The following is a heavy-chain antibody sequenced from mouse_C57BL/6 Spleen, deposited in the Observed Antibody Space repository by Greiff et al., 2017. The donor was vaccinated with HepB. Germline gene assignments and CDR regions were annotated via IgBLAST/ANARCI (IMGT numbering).Heavy chain of an antibody. D-gene: IGHD2-4*01. CDR3: AREGDYGVDY. V-gene: IGHV5-16*01. Sequence: EVQVVESEGGLVQPGSSMKLSCTASGFTFSDYYMAWVRQVPEKGLEWVANINYDGSSTYYLDSLKSRFIISRDNAKNILYLQMSSLKSEDTATYYCAREGDYGVDYWGQGTTLTVSS. CDR1: GFTFSDYY. J-gene: IGHJ2*01. CDR2: INYDGSST.